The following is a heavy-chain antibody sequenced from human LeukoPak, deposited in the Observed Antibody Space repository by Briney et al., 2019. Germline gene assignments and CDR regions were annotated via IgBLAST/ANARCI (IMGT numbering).Heavy chain of an antibody. Sequence: GASVKVSCKASGYTFTTYGITWVRQAPGQGLEWMGWINPYNGNTNYAQKLQGRVTMTTDTSTSTAYMELRSLRSDDTAVYYCARDFRVAVAGTSSGDWFDPWGQGTLVTVSS. V-gene: IGHV1-18*01. CDR3: ARDFRVAVAGTSSGDWFDP. CDR1: GYTFTTYG. D-gene: IGHD6-19*01. J-gene: IGHJ5*02. CDR2: INPYNGNT.